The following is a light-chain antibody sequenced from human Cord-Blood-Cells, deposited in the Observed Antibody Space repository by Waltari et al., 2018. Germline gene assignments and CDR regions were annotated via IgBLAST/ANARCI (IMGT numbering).Light chain of an antibody. Sequence: QSALTQPRSVSGSPGQSVTISCTGTSSDVGCYKYVSWYQQHPGKAPKLMIYDVSKRPSGVPDRFSGSKSGNTASLTISGLQAEDEADYYCCSYAGSYTLVFGGGTKLTVL. CDR2: DVS. J-gene: IGLJ2*01. CDR1: SSDVGCYKY. V-gene: IGLV2-11*01. CDR3: CSYAGSYTLV.